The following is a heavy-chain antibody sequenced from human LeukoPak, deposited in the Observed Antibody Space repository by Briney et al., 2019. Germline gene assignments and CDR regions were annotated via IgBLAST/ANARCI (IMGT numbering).Heavy chain of an antibody. CDR2: INQDGSGK. J-gene: IGHJ4*02. D-gene: IGHD6-19*01. CDR3: ARGDLGRGWTFAC. CDR1: GFTFSSHW. Sequence: GGSLRLSCAASGFTFSSHWMTWVRQAPGKGLEGVANINQDGSGKDYVDSVKGRLTISRDNTKNSLYLQMNSLRAEDTTVYYCARGDLGRGWTFACWGQGTLVTVSS. V-gene: IGHV3-7*01.